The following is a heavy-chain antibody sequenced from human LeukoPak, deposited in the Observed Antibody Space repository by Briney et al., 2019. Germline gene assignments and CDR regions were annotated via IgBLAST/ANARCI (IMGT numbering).Heavy chain of an antibody. J-gene: IGHJ4*02. CDR1: GGSISSYY. Sequence: SETLSLTCTVSGGSISSYYWSWIRQPAGKGLEWIGRIYTSGSTNYNPSLKSRVTMSVDTSKNQFSLKLSSVTAADTAVYYCASEAERDIVVVPADRSRKGFGIDYWGQGTLVTVSS. V-gene: IGHV4-4*07. D-gene: IGHD2-2*01. CDR3: ASEAERDIVVVPADRSRKGFGIDY. CDR2: IYTSGST.